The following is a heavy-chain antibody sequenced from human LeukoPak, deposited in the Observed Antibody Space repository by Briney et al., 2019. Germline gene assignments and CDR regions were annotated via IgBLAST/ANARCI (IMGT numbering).Heavy chain of an antibody. Sequence: ASVKVSCKASGYTFTSYGISWVRQAPGQGLEWMGWISAYNGNTNYAQKLQGRVTMTTDTSTSTAYMELGSLRSDDTAVYYCARFHGDGYNQYYYYYMDVWGKGTTVTISS. CDR2: ISAYNGNT. V-gene: IGHV1-18*01. J-gene: IGHJ6*03. CDR3: ARFHGDGYNQYYYYYMDV. CDR1: GYTFTSYG. D-gene: IGHD5-24*01.